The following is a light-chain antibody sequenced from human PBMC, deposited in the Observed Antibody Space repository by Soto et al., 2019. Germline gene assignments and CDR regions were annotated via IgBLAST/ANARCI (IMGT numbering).Light chain of an antibody. CDR2: KVS. J-gene: IGLJ3*02. V-gene: IGLV2-14*03. CDR1: SSDVGQPYND. Sequence: QSALTQPASVSGSPGQSITISCTGTSSDVGQPYNDVSWYQQHPGKAPKLLIFKVSNRPSGISGRFSGSKSGNTASLTISGLQAEDEADYYCMSFIDSTSTHWVLGGGTKLTDL. CDR3: MSFIDSTSTHWV.